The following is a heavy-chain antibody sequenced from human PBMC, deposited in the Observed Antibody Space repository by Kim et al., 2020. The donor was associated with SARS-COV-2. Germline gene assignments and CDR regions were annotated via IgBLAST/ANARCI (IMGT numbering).Heavy chain of an antibody. J-gene: IGHJ6*03. Sequence: ASVKVSCKASGYTFTSYYMHWVRQAPGQGLEWMGIINPSGGSTSYAQKFQGRVTMTRDTSTSTVYMELSSLRSEDTAVYYCARGGAPSSIAARRGRYYYYMDVWGKGTTVTVSS. D-gene: IGHD6-6*01. CDR1: GYTFTSYY. CDR3: ARGGAPSSIAARRGRYYYYMDV. V-gene: IGHV1-46*01. CDR2: INPSGGST.